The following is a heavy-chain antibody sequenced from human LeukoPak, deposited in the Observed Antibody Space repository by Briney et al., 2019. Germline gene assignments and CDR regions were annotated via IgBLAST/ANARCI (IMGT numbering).Heavy chain of an antibody. D-gene: IGHD3-22*01. CDR2: INAGNGNK. CDR1: GYTFTSYA. J-gene: IGHJ3*02. Sequence: ASVKVSCKASGYTFTSYAMHWVRQAAGQRLEWMGCINAGNGNKKYSQEVQGRLIITRETSERTAYMELSSMGSEDMAVYYCARNNRYYDSSGYYYVGAFDIWGQGTMVTVSS. CDR3: ARNNRYYDSSGYYYVGAFDI. V-gene: IGHV1-3*03.